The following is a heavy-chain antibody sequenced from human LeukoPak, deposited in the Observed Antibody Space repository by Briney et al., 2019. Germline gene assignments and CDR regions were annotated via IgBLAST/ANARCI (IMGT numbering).Heavy chain of an antibody. D-gene: IGHD5-18*01. CDR3: ARQGGAYNYGSEDY. V-gene: IGHV5-51*01. CDR1: GYSFSNSW. J-gene: IGHJ4*02. Sequence: GESLKISCQASGYSFSNSWIGWVRQMPGKGLEWMGIIYPDNSDTRYSPSFQGQVTISADKSISTAYLQWSSLKASDTAMYYCARQGGAYNYGSEDYWGQGTLVTVSS. CDR2: IYPDNSDT.